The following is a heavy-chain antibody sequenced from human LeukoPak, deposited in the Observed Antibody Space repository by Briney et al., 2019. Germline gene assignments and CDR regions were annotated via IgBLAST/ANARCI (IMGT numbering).Heavy chain of an antibody. CDR3: VKDRRGIAAAGYFDY. D-gene: IGHD6-13*01. J-gene: IGHJ4*02. CDR1: GFTFSSYA. CDR2: ISGSGGST. Sequence: GGSLRLSCAASGFTFSSYAMSWVRQAPGKGLEWVSAISGSGGSTYYADSVKGRFTISRDNSKNTLYLQMNSLRAEDTAVYYCVKDRRGIAAAGYFDYWGQGTLVTVSS. V-gene: IGHV3-23*01.